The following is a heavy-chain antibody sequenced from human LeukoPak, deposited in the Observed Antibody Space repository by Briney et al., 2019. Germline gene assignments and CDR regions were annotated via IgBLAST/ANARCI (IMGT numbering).Heavy chain of an antibody. D-gene: IGHD3-10*01. J-gene: IGHJ4*02. Sequence: GGSLRLSCAASGFTFSSYAMSWVRQAPGKGLEWVSAISGSGGSTYYADSVKGRFTISRDNSKKTLYLQMNSLRAEDTAVYYCAKDRLLWFGELDYWGQGTLVTVSS. V-gene: IGHV3-23*01. CDR2: ISGSGGST. CDR1: GFTFSSYA. CDR3: AKDRLLWFGELDY.